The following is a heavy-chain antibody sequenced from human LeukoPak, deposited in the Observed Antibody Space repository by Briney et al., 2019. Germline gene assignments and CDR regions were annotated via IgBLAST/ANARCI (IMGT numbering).Heavy chain of an antibody. Sequence: SETLSLTCTVSGGSISSGEYYWSWIRQPPGKGLEWIGYIYYSGSTYYNPSLKSRVTISVDTSKNQFSLKLSSVTAADTAVYYCARANRVVIFDYWGQGTLVTVSS. D-gene: IGHD3-22*01. J-gene: IGHJ4*02. CDR2: IYYSGST. CDR3: ARANRVVIFDY. V-gene: IGHV4-30-4*08. CDR1: GGSISSGEYY.